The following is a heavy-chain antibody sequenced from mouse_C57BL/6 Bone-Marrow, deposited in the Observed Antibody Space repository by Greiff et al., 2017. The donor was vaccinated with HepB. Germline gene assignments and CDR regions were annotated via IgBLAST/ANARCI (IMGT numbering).Heavy chain of an antibody. Sequence: EVKLQESGPGMVKPSQSLSLTCTVTGYSITSGYDWHWIRHFPGNKLEWMGYISYSGSTNYNPSLKSRISITHDTSKNHFFLKLNSVTTEDTATYYCARGDYYGPDWYFDVWGTGTTVTVSS. J-gene: IGHJ1*03. CDR1: GYSITSGYD. V-gene: IGHV3-1*01. CDR2: ISYSGST. D-gene: IGHD1-1*01. CDR3: ARGDYYGPDWYFDV.